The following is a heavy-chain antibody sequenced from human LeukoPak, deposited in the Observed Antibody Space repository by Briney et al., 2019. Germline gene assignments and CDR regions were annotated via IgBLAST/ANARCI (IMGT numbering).Heavy chain of an antibody. CDR1: GFTFSDAW. D-gene: IGHD3-22*01. Sequence: PGGSLRLSCAASGFTFSDAWMSWVRQAPGKGREWVSVIYSGGSIYYAGSVKGRFTISRDNSRNTLDLQMNSLKVEDAAVYYCARVSLGTTRSGYYYYGMDVWGQGTTVSVSS. J-gene: IGHJ6*02. CDR2: IYSGGSI. CDR3: ARVSLGTTRSGYYYYGMDV. V-gene: IGHV3-53*01.